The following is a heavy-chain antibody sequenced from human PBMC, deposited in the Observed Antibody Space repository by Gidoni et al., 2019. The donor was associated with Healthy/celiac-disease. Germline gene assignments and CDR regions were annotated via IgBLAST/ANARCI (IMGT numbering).Heavy chain of an antibody. D-gene: IGHD4-17*01. V-gene: IGHV4-59*01. CDR2: IYYSGST. CDR1: GGPISSYY. J-gene: IGHJ6*03. CDR3: ARFTTVTTFDYYYYYMDV. Sequence: QVQLQESGPGLVKPSETLSLTCTVSGGPISSYYWSWIRQPPGKGLEWIGYIYYSGSTNYNPSLKSRVTISVDTSKNQFSLKLSSVTAADTAVYYCARFTTVTTFDYYYYYMDVWGKGTTVTVSS.